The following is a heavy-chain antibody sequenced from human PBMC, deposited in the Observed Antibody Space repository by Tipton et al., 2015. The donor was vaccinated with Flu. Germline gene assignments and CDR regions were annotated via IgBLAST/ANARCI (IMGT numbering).Heavy chain of an antibody. D-gene: IGHD3-22*01. J-gene: IGHJ1*01. CDR1: DDAINNNDYY. CDR2: VHYTGYT. CDR3: ARSPRASNMRVAEYFQD. Sequence: TLSLTCNVSDDAINNNDYYWGWVRLPPGKGLEWIGIVHYTGYTFYNPSLNSRLTISVDTSKNQFSLKLDSVTAADTAIYYCARSPRASNMRVAEYFQDRGQGTLVTVSS. V-gene: IGHV4-39*01.